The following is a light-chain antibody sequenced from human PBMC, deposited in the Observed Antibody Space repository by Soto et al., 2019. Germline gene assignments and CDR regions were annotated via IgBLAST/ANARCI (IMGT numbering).Light chain of an antibody. CDR3: QQYGRPSPGT. J-gene: IGKJ4*01. Sequence: DIQMTQSPSTLSASVGDRVTITCRASQTISRWLAWYQQKPGKAPNLLIYEASTLQSGVPSRFSGSGSETEFTLTISSLQSDDFATYYCQQYGRPSPGTFGGGTKVEIK. CDR2: EAS. V-gene: IGKV1-5*03. CDR1: QTISRW.